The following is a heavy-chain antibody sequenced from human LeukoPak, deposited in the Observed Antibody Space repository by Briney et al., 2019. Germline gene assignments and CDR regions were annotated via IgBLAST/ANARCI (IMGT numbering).Heavy chain of an antibody. D-gene: IGHD3-22*01. CDR3: AKVLSPSYDSSGTFDP. V-gene: IGHV3-9*01. J-gene: IGHJ5*02. CDR2: LSWNSGSI. Sequence: GGSLRLSCAASGFSLYVYALRCGWHGPGEGLGWVSDLSWNSGSIGYADSVKGLFTISRDNARTSMHLQMISLRAEDTALYYCAKVLSPSYDSSGTFDPWGQGTLVTVSS. CDR1: GFSLYVYA.